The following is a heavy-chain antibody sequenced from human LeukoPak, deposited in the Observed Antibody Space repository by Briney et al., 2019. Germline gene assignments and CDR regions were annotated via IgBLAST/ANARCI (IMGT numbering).Heavy chain of an antibody. D-gene: IGHD1-26*01. CDR1: GYTLTELS. CDR2: FDPEDGET. V-gene: IGHV1-24*01. J-gene: IGHJ4*02. Sequence: ASVKVSCKVSGYTLTELSMHWVRQAPGKGLEGMGGFDPEDGETIYAQKFQGRVTMTEDTSTDTAYMELSSLRSEDTAVYYCATGLVGATLFDYWGQGTLVTVSS. CDR3: ATGLVGATLFDY.